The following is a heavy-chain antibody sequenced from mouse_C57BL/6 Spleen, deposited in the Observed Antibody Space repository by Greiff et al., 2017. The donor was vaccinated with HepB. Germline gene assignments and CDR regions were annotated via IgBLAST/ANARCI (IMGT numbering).Heavy chain of an antibody. CDR3: ARRASYYCDY. CDR1: GFTFSSYT. J-gene: IGHJ2*01. Sequence: EVQLQQSGGGLVKPGGSLKLSCAASGFTFSSYTMSWVRQTPEKRLEWVATISGGGGNTYYPDSVKGRFTISRDNAKNTLYLQMSSLRSEDTALYYCARRASYYCDYWGQGTTLTVSS. V-gene: IGHV5-9*01. CDR2: ISGGGGNT. D-gene: IGHD6-1*01.